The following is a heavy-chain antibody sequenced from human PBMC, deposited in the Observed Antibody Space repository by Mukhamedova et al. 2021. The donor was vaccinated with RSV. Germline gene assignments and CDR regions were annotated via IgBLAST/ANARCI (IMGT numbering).Heavy chain of an antibody. J-gene: IGHJ2*01. CDR3: ARGGIAAVGDWYF. D-gene: IGHD6-13*01. V-gene: IGHV3-33*01. CDR1: GFTFSGYG. Sequence: GFTFSGYGMHWVRQALGKGLEWVAVIWYDGSNKYYAEAVKGRFAISRDNSKNTVYLQMNNLRVEDTAVYFCARGGIAAVGDWYF. CDR2: IWYDGSNK.